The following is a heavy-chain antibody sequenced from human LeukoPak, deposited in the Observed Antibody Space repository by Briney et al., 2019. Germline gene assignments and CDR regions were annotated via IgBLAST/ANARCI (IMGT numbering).Heavy chain of an antibody. J-gene: IGHJ6*03. D-gene: IGHD6-6*01. CDR2: FSGSGGGST. V-gene: IGHV3-23*01. CDR3: AKDMYEYSSSYYYYYYYMDV. CDR1: GFTFSNYA. Sequence: PGGSLRLSCAASGFTFSNYAMTWVRQAPGKGLEWVSTFSGSGGGSTYYADYVKGRFTISRDNSKSTLYLQMNSLRAEDTAVYYCAKDMYEYSSSYYYYYYYMDVWGMGTTVTVSS.